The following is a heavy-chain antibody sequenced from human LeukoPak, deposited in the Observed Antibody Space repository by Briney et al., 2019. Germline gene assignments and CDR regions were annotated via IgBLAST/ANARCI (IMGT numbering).Heavy chain of an antibody. D-gene: IGHD3-10*01. CDR2: INHSGST. J-gene: IGHJ4*02. V-gene: IGHV4-34*01. Sequence: SETLSLTCAVYGGSFSGYYWSWIRQPPGKGLEWIGEINHSGSTNYNPSLKSRVTISVDTSKNQFSLKLSSVTAADTAVYYCATPFAMVSDYWGQGTLVTVSS. CDR1: GGSFSGYY. CDR3: ATPFAMVSDY.